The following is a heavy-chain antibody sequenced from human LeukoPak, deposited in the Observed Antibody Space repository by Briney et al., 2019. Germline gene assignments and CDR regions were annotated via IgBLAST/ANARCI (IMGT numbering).Heavy chain of an antibody. CDR1: GYNFGDYW. CDR3: ARQILAAGNWVFDY. V-gene: IGHV5-51*01. CDR2: IYPGDSDT. D-gene: IGHD6-19*01. J-gene: IGHJ4*02. Sequence: GESLKISCEASGYNFGDYWIGWVRQMPGKGLEWMGIIYPGDSDTRYSPSFPGQVIISADKSISTAYLQWNSLKASDTAMYYCARQILAAGNWVFDYWGQGTLVTVSS.